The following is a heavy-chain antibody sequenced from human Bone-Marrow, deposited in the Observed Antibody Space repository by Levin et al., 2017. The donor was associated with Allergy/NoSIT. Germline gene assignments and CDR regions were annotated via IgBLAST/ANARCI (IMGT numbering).Heavy chain of an antibody. D-gene: IGHD6-25*01. Sequence: GESLKISCKASGYTFIDYYIHWVRQAPGQGLEWMGLINPNSGGTEYAQKFQDRVTLARDTSISTVYLYMSSLRSDDTAMYYCASLSGWYNHWGQGSLVTVSS. J-gene: IGHJ5*02. CDR3: ASLSGWYNH. CDR2: INPNSGGT. CDR1: GYTFIDYY. V-gene: IGHV1-2*02.